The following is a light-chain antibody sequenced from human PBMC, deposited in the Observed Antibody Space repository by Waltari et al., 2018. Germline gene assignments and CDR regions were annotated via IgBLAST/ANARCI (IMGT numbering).Light chain of an antibody. J-gene: IGKJ4*01. CDR2: WAS. CDR3: QQYYGSPFT. CDR1: QSVFYSPNNKNY. Sequence: DIVMTQSPDSLAVSLGESATINCKSSQSVFYSPNNKNYLTWYQQKPGQPPKLLIYWASTRESGVPDRFSGSGSGTDFTLTSSSLQAEDVALYFCQQYYGSPFTFGGGTKVEIK. V-gene: IGKV4-1*01.